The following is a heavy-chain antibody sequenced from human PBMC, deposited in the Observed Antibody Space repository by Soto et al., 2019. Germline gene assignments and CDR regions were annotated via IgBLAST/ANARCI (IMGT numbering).Heavy chain of an antibody. Sequence: GASVKVSCKASGYTFTGYAMHWVRQAPGQRLEWMGWINAGNGNTKYSQKFQGRVTITRDTSASTAYMELSSLRSEDTAVYYCAREGSSSWHTYYYYYGMDVWGQGTTVTVSS. CDR1: GYTFTGYA. D-gene: IGHD6-13*01. CDR3: AREGSSSWHTYYYYYGMDV. V-gene: IGHV1-3*01. CDR2: INAGNGNT. J-gene: IGHJ6*02.